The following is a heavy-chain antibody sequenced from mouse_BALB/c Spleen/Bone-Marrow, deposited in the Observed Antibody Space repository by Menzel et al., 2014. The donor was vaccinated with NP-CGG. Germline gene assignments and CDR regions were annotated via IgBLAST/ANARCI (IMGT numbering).Heavy chain of an antibody. CDR1: GYTLSSYW. CDR3: ARSTGTWDY. V-gene: IGHV1-9*01. J-gene: IGHJ2*01. Sequence: VKLVESGAELMKPGASVKISCKATGYTLSSYWIEWVKQRPGHGLEWIGEILPGSGSTNYNEKFKGKATFTADTSSNTAYMQLSSLTSEDSAVYYCARSTGTWDYWGQGTTLTVSS. CDR2: ILPGSGST. D-gene: IGHD4-1*02.